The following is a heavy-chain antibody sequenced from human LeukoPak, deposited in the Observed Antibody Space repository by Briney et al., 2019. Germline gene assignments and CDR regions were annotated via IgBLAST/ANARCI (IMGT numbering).Heavy chain of an antibody. CDR3: ASGRFLEWLTPTYAYYYYGMDV. CDR2: INHSGST. CDR1: GGSFSGYY. D-gene: IGHD3-3*01. Sequence: SETLSLTCAVYGGSFSGYYWSWIRQPPGKGLEWIGEINHSGSTNYNPSLKSRVTMSVDTSKNQFSLNLSSVTAADTAVYYCASGRFLEWLTPTYAYYYYGMDVWGQGTTVTVSS. V-gene: IGHV4-34*01. J-gene: IGHJ6*02.